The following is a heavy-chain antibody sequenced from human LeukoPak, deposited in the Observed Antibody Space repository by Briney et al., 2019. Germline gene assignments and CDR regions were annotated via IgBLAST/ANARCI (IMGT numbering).Heavy chain of an antibody. V-gene: IGHV4-59*01. Sequence: SQTLSLTCTVSGDSISNYYWSWIRQPPGKGLEWIGYIYYSESTNYNPSLKSRVTISTDTSKSQFSLNLRSVTAEDTGIYYCARGRCRNSGCRPYFDYWGQGTQVTVSS. D-gene: IGHD2/OR15-2a*01. J-gene: IGHJ4*02. CDR1: GDSISNYY. CDR2: IYYSEST. CDR3: ARGRCRNSGCRPYFDY.